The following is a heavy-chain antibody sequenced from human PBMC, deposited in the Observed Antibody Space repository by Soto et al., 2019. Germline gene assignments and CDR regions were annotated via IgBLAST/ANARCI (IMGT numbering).Heavy chain of an antibody. CDR2: INAGNGNT. CDR3: SRDLTSDY. CDR1: GYTFTSYA. J-gene: IGHJ4*02. Sequence: QVQLVQSGAEVKKPGASVKVSCKASGYTFTSYAMHWVRQAPGQSLEWMGWINAGNGNTKYSQKLQGRVTISRDTSASTAYMELSRLRSEDTAVYYCSRDLTSDYWGQGTLVTVSS. D-gene: IGHD3-9*01. V-gene: IGHV1-3*01.